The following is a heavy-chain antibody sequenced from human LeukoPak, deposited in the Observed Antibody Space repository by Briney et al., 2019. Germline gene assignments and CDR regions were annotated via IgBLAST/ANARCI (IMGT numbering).Heavy chain of an antibody. D-gene: IGHD6-13*01. CDR2: ISTSSSYI. V-gene: IGHV3-21*01. CDR3: ARGAEGIAATDSNFDY. CDR1: GFTFSNYW. Sequence: GGSLRLSCAASGFTFSNYWMHWVRQAPGKGLEWVSSISTSSSYIHYADSLKGRFTISRDNAKNSLYLQMNSLRAEDTAVYYCARGAEGIAATDSNFDYWGQGTLVTVSS. J-gene: IGHJ4*02.